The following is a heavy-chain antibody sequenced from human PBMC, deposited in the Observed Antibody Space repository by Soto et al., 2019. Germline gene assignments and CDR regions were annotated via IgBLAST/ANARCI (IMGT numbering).Heavy chain of an antibody. CDR2: VNPADSEF. D-gene: IGHD3-22*01. J-gene: IGHJ4*02. CDR1: GYSFNSW. CDR3: VRPDSSGYYVN. V-gene: IGHV5-51*01. Sequence: GGSLKISCKGSGYSFNSWSGWVRQMPGKGLEWMGIVNPADSEFRYSPSFQGQVTISADKSISTTYLQWSSLKASDTAMYYCVRPDSSGYYVNWGQGTLVTVSS.